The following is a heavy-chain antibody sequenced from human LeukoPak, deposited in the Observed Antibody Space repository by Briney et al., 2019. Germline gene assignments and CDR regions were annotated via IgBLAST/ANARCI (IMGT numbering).Heavy chain of an antibody. CDR2: IYYSGST. Sequence: TLSLTCTVSGGSISSGGYYWSWIRQHPGKGLEWIGYIYYSGSTYYNPSLKSRVTISVDTSKNQFSLRLSSVTAADTAIYYCARAVSGRFDYWGQGTLVTVSS. CDR1: GGSISSGGYY. D-gene: IGHD6-19*01. CDR3: ARAVSGRFDY. V-gene: IGHV4-31*03. J-gene: IGHJ4*02.